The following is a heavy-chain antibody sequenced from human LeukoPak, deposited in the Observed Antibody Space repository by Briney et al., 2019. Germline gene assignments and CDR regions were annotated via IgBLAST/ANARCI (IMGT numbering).Heavy chain of an antibody. CDR2: ISAYNGNT. Sequence: ASVKVSCKTSGYTFTAYYMHWVRQAPGQGLEWMGWISAYNGNTNYAQKLQGRVTMTTDISTSTAYMELRSLTSDDTAVYYCARVGAYCTSTSCLDYWGQGTLVTVSS. D-gene: IGHD2-2*01. V-gene: IGHV1-18*04. CDR1: GYTFTAYY. CDR3: ARVGAYCTSTSCLDY. J-gene: IGHJ4*02.